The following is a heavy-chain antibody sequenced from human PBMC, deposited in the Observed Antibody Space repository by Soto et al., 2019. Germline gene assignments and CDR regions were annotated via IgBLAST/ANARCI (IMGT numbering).Heavy chain of an antibody. Sequence: VQLQESGPGLAKPSETLSLTCTVSGGSISSFYWSWIRQPPGKGLEWIGNVFDSGSTIYNPSLKSRVTISVDTSKNQFSLKLSSVTAADTAVYYCAKEFCDHNGCYGRLLDPWGQGTLVTVSS. CDR1: GGSISSFY. CDR2: VFDSGST. D-gene: IGHD2-15*01. CDR3: AKEFCDHNGCYGRLLDP. J-gene: IGHJ5*02. V-gene: IGHV4-59*01.